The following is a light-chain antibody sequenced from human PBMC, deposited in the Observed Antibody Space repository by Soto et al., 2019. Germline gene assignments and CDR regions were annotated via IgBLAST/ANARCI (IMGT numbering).Light chain of an antibody. Sequence: DIQMTQSPSTLSASVGDRVTITCRACQSISSWLAWYQQKPGKAPKLLIYKASSLESGVPSRFSGSGSGTEFTLSISSLQPDDFATYYCQQYNSYPLTFGGGTKVEIK. V-gene: IGKV1-5*03. CDR2: KAS. J-gene: IGKJ4*01. CDR1: QSISSW. CDR3: QQYNSYPLT.